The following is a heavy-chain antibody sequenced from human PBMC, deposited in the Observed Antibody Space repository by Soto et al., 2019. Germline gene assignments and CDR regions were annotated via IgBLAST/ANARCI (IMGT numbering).Heavy chain of an antibody. V-gene: IGHV1-18*01. Sequence: ASVKVSCKASGYTFTSYGISWVRQAPGQGLEWMGWISAYNGNTNYAQKLQGRVTMTTDTSTSTAYMELRRLRSDDTAVYYCARVVRYCSSTSCYWFDPWGQGTLVTVSS. CDR2: ISAYNGNT. CDR3: ARVVRYCSSTSCYWFDP. J-gene: IGHJ5*02. D-gene: IGHD2-2*01. CDR1: GYTFTSYG.